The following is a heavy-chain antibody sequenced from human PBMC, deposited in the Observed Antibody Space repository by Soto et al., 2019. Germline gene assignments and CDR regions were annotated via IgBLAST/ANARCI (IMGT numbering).Heavy chain of an antibody. D-gene: IGHD3-22*01. Sequence: SVKVSCKASGGTFSSYAISWVRQAPGQGLEWMGGIIPIFGTANYAQKFQGRVTITADESTSTAYMELSSLRSEDTAVYYCASSPYYYDSSGYPDYWGQGTLVTVSS. CDR2: IIPIFGTA. J-gene: IGHJ4*02. CDR1: GGTFSSYA. V-gene: IGHV1-69*13. CDR3: ASSPYYYDSSGYPDY.